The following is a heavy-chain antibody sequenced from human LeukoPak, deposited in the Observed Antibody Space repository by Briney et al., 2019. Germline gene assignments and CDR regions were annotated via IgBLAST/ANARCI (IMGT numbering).Heavy chain of an antibody. Sequence: SETLSLTCTVSGGSISSSSYYWGWIRQPPGKGLEWIGSIHYSGSTYYNPSLKSRVTISVDTSKNQFSLKLSSVTAADTAVYYCARIMQGFDYWGQGTLVTVSS. CDR1: GGSISSSSYY. J-gene: IGHJ4*02. CDR2: IHYSGST. V-gene: IGHV4-39*01. CDR3: ARIMQGFDY.